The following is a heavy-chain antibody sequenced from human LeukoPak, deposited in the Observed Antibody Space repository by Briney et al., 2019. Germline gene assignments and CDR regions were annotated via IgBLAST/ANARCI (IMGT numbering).Heavy chain of an antibody. CDR1: GYTFTNYW. D-gene: IGHD1-7*01. J-gene: IGHJ4*02. CDR3: ARDDDWNYEDY. V-gene: IGHV3-7*01. Sequence: AGESLKISCKGSGYTFTNYWIGWVRQAPGKGLEWVANIKKDGSEKYYVDSVKGRFTISRDNAKNSLYLQMNTLRAEDTAVYYCARDDDWNYEDYWGQGTLVTVSS. CDR2: IKKDGSEK.